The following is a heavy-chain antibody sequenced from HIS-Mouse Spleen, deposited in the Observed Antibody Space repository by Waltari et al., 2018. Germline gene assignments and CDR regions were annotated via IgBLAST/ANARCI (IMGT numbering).Heavy chain of an antibody. V-gene: IGHV4-4*07. Sequence: QVRLQESGPGLMKPSETLSLTCTASSGSLSSTYCHWIRHPSAKGPAWIGRIYTSGSTNYNPSLKSRVTMSVDTSKNQFSLKLSSVTAADTAVYYCARDFHDFWSGYYGGDKKHDAFDIWGQGTMVTVSS. D-gene: IGHD3-3*01. J-gene: IGHJ3*02. CDR1: SGSLSSTY. CDR3: ARDFHDFWSGYYGGDKKHDAFDI. CDR2: IYTSGST.